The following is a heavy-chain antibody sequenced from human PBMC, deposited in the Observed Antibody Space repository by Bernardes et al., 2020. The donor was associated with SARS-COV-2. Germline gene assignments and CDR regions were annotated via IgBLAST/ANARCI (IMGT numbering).Heavy chain of an antibody. V-gene: IGHV3-66*02. CDR3: ARILRDNGFGSGYYDL. CDR1: GVTVSSNY. CDR2: IYSGGST. Sequence: GGSLRLSCAASGVTVSSNYMSWVRQAPGKGLEWVSVIYSGGSTHYADSVKGRFTISRDNSKNTLYLQMNSLRAEDTAVYYCARILRDNGFGSGYYDLWGRGTLVTVSS. D-gene: IGHD4-17*01. J-gene: IGHJ2*01.